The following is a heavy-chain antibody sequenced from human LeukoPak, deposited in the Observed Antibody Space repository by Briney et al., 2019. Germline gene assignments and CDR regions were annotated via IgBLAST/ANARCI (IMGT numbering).Heavy chain of an antibody. CDR1: GFTFSSHW. V-gene: IGHV3-74*01. Sequence: AGGSLRLSCAASGFTFSSHWMHWVRQVPGKGLVWVSRIHRDGSTTNYADSVKGRFTISRDNAKNTLYLQMSSLRDEDTAIYYCARARPDGSSYFDYWGQGILVTVSS. D-gene: IGHD6-6*01. J-gene: IGHJ4*02. CDR2: IHRDGSTT. CDR3: ARARPDGSSYFDY.